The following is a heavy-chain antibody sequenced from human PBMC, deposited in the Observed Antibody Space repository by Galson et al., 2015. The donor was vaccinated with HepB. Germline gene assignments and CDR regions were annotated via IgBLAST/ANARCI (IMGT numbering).Heavy chain of an antibody. V-gene: IGHV5-51*01. CDR1: GYSFTSYW. CDR3: ARHEKGYDFWSGYYAFDP. J-gene: IGHJ5*02. CDR2: INPGDSDT. Sequence: QSGAEVKKPGESLKLSCKGFGYSFTSYWIGWVRQMPGKGLEWMGIINPGDSDTRYSPSFQGQVTISADKSISTAYLQWSSLKASDTAMYYCARHEKGYDFWSGYYAFDPWGQGTLVTVSS. D-gene: IGHD3-3*01.